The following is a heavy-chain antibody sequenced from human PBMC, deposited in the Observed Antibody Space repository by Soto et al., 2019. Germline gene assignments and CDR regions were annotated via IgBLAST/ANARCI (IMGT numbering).Heavy chain of an antibody. D-gene: IGHD2-2*01. CDR3: TTGLLRGYYCSSTSCRYYMDV. J-gene: IGHJ6*03. CDR2: IKSKTDGGTT. CDR1: GFTFSNAW. Sequence: GESLKISCAASGFTFSNAWMSWVRQAPGKGLEWVGRIKSKTDGGTTDYAAPVKGRFTISRDDSKNTLYLQMNSLKTEDTAVYYCTTGLLRGYYCSSTSCRYYMDVWGKGTTVTVSS. V-gene: IGHV3-15*01.